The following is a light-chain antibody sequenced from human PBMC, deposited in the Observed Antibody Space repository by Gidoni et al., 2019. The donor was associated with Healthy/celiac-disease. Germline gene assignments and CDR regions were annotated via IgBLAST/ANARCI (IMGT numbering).Light chain of an antibody. Sequence: QSVLTQPPSASGTPGQRVTISCSGSSSNIGSHTVTWYQQLPGTAPKLLIYSNNHRPSGVPDRFSGSKSGTSASLAISGLQSEDEADYYCAAWDDSLNGRGVFGGGTKLTV. CDR1: SSNIGSHT. CDR2: SNN. V-gene: IGLV1-44*01. J-gene: IGLJ2*01. CDR3: AAWDDSLNGRGV.